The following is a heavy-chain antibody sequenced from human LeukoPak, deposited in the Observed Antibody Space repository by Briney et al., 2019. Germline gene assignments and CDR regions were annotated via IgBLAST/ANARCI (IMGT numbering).Heavy chain of an antibody. CDR1: GFTFSGYG. CDR2: VRYDSSNK. J-gene: IGHJ4*02. D-gene: IGHD4-17*01. V-gene: IGHV3-30*02. Sequence: GGSLRLSCAASGFTFSGYGMHWVRQAPGKGLEWVAFVRYDSSNKYYADSVKGRFTVSRDNSKNTLYLQMNSLRAEDTAVYYCAKTTVTRDYFDYWGQGTLVTVSS. CDR3: AKTTVTRDYFDY.